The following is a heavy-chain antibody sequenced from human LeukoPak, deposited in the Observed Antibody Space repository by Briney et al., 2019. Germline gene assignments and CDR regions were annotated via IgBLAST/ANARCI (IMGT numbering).Heavy chain of an antibody. D-gene: IGHD3-10*01. CDR3: ARGITMVRGVPIALHFDY. CDR2: ISAYNGNT. V-gene: IGHV1-18*01. Sequence: ASVKVSCKASGYTFTSYGISWVRQAPGQGLEWMGWISAYNGNTNYAQKLQGRVTMTTDTSTSTAYMELRSLRSDDTAVYYCARGITMVRGVPIALHFDYWGPGTLVTVSS. J-gene: IGHJ4*02. CDR1: GYTFTSYG.